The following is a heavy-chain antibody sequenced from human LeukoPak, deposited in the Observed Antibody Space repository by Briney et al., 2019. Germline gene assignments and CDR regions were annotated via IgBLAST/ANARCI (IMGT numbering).Heavy chain of an antibody. V-gene: IGHV4-30-2*01. CDR2: IYHSGST. Sequence: SQTLSLTCAVSGGSISSGGYSWSWIRQPPGKGLEWIGYIYHSGSTYYNPSLKSRVTISVDRSKNQFSLKLSSVTAADTAVYYWAGLAIDQYYYYYGMDVWGQGTTVTVSS. J-gene: IGHJ6*02. CDR1: GGSISSGGYS. CDR3: AGLAIDQYYYYYGMDV.